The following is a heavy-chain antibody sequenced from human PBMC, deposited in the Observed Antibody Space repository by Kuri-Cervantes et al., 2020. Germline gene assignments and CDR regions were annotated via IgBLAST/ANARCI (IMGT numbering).Heavy chain of an antibody. CDR1: GYTFTSYG. J-gene: IGHJ5*02. D-gene: IGHD3-9*01. CDR2: ISVYNGNT. Sequence: ASVKVSCKASGYTFTSYGISWVRQAPGQGLEWMGWISVYNGNTKYPQKLQGRVTMTTDTSTSTAYMELSSLRSEDTAVYYCARALGLVLRYFDWLTGRGNWFDPWGQGTLVTVSS. V-gene: IGHV1-18*01. CDR3: ARALGLVLRYFDWLTGRGNWFDP.